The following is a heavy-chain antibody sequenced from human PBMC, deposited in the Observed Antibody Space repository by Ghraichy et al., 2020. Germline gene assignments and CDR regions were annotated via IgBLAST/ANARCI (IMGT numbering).Heavy chain of an antibody. J-gene: IGHJ4*02. V-gene: IGHV3-7*01. CDR2: IKPDGSEE. Sequence: GVSLRLSCAASEFTFSNYWMSWVRQAPGKGLEWVAHIKPDGSEEFYVDSVKGRFTTSRENAHNSLSLQMNSLRAEDSAVYYCARSTFSSADYWGQGTLVTVSS. CDR1: EFTFSNYW. D-gene: IGHD6-6*01. CDR3: ARSTFSSADY.